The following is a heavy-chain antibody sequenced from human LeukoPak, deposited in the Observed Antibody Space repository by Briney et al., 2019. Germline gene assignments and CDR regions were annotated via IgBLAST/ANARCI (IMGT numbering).Heavy chain of an antibody. CDR1: GFTFSSYW. J-gene: IGHJ4*02. D-gene: IGHD5-24*01. CDR3: ARERWSLSGRYFDY. V-gene: IGHV3-7*03. Sequence: GGSLRLSCAASGFTFSSYWMSWVHQAPGKGLEWVANIKQDGSEKYYVDSVKGRFTISRDNAKNSLYLQMNSLRAEDAAVYYCARERWSLSGRYFDYWGQGTLVTVSS. CDR2: IKQDGSEK.